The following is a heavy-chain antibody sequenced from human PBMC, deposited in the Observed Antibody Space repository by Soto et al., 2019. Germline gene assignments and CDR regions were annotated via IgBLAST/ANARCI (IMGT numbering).Heavy chain of an antibody. D-gene: IGHD2-21*01. CDR3: GRVVGGAMNDDN. CDR2: VNREGNST. J-gene: IGHJ4*02. V-gene: IGHV3-74*03. Sequence: EVQLVESGGGLVQPGGSLRLSCAASGFTFNNYWMHWVRQGPGRGPEWVSRVNREGNSTTYADSVKGRVTISRDNVKNKRYLEMSSLRVDDTAVYYCGRVVGGAMNDDNWGQGTQVIVST. CDR1: GFTFNNYW.